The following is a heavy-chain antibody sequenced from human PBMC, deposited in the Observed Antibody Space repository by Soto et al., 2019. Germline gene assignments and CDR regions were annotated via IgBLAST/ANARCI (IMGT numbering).Heavy chain of an antibody. CDR3: ARSVGYRSGWWPYYFAY. D-gene: IGHD6-19*01. Sequence: PSETLSLTCAVSGGSINSAGYSWNWIRQPPGEGLEWIGYIYHSGSFLYNPSLKSRVTISLERSKNQFSLRLNSVTAADTAVFYCARSVGYRSGWWPYYFAYWGQGALVTVSS. V-gene: IGHV4-30-2*01. J-gene: IGHJ4*02. CDR1: GGSINSAGYS. CDR2: IYHSGSF.